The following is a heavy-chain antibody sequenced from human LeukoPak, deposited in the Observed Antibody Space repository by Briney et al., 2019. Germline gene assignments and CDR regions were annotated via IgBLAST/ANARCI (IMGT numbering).Heavy chain of an antibody. Sequence: SETLSLTCTVSGGSISSGSYYWSWIRQPAGKGLEWIGRIYTSGSTNYNPSLKSRVTMSVDTSKNQFSLKLSSVTAADTAVYYCERDTPYDIFYYYYMDVWGKGTTVTISS. CDR3: ERDTPYDIFYYYYMDV. V-gene: IGHV4-61*02. CDR1: GGSISSGSYY. CDR2: IYTSGST. J-gene: IGHJ6*03. D-gene: IGHD3-9*01.